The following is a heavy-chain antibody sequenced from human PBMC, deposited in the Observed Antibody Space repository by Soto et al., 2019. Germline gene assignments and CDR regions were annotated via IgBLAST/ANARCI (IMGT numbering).Heavy chain of an antibody. CDR2: IYHTGRS. CDR1: GGSLSGFP. J-gene: IGHJ4*02. CDR3: AIVSNEYGGNGAFDY. Sequence: HVQLQESGPGQVKPSETLSLTCSVSGGSLSGFPWIWIRQPPGKGLEWVAYIYHTGRSNYSPSLKSPPTLSLHMSSIQFSLQLTSVTAAHTALDYCAIVSNEYGGNGAFDYWGLGTLVTVSS. V-gene: IGHV4-59*01. D-gene: IGHD4-17*01.